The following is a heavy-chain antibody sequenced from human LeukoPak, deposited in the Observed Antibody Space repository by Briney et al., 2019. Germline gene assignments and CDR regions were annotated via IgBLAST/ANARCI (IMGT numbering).Heavy chain of an antibody. CDR3: ATGGRIVVVPFDY. Sequence: ASVKVSCKVSGYTHTELSMHWVRQAPGKGVEWMGGFDPEDGETIYAQKFQGRVTMTEDTSTDTAYMELSSLRSEDTAVYYCATGGRIVVVPFDYWGQGTLVTVSS. V-gene: IGHV1-24*01. J-gene: IGHJ4*02. CDR2: FDPEDGET. CDR1: GYTHTELS. D-gene: IGHD2-2*01.